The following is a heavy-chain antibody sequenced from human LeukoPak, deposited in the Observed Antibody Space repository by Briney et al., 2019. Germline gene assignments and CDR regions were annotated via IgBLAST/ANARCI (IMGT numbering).Heavy chain of an antibody. CDR2: IYYSGST. V-gene: IGHV4-39*01. CDR1: GGSISSSSYY. J-gene: IGHJ6*02. Sequence: SETLSLACTVSGGSISSSSYYWGWIRQPPGKGLEWIGSIYYSGSTYYNPSLKSRVTISVDTSKNQFSLKLSSVTAADTAVYYCASALGHGGGCGDYYYYGMDVWGQGTTVTVSS. CDR3: ASALGHGGGCGDYYYYGMDV. D-gene: IGHD3-16*01.